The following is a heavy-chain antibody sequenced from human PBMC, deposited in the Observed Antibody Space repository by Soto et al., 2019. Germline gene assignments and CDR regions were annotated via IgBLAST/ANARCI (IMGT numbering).Heavy chain of an antibody. CDR1: GGSISSGDYY. V-gene: IGHV4-30-4*01. CDR3: ARGRYDILTGYYFFDY. D-gene: IGHD3-9*01. J-gene: IGHJ4*02. Sequence: SETLSLTCTVSGGSISSGDYYWSWIRQPPGKGLEWIGYIYYSGSTYYNPSLKSRVTISVDTSKNQFSLKLGSVTAADTAVYYCARGRYDILTGYYFFDYWGQGTLVTVSS. CDR2: IYYSGST.